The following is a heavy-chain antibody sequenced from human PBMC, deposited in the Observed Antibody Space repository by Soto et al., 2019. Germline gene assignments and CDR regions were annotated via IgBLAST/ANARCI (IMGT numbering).Heavy chain of an antibody. Sequence: SETLSLTCAVSSGSISSSNWWSWVRQPQGKGLEQIWENYHSRSTNYNPNLKSRVTKSVNKYKNQFSLKLSSVTAADTAVYYCARGEQLYSGSWYDYWGQGTLVTVSS. J-gene: IGHJ4*02. D-gene: IGHD6-13*01. V-gene: IGHV4-4*02. CDR3: ARGEQLYSGSWYDY. CDR1: SGSISSSNW. CDR2: NYHSRST.